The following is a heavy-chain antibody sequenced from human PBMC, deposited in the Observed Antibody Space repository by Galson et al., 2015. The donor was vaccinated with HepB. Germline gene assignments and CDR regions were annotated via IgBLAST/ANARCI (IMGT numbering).Heavy chain of an antibody. CDR2: IKQDGSEK. D-gene: IGHD5-24*01. V-gene: IGHV3-7*03. Sequence: SLRLSCAASGFTFSSYWMSWVRQAPGKGLEWVANIKQDGSEKYYVDSVKGRFTISRDNAKNSLYLQMNSLRAEDTAVYYCARNVEMATRPYYFDYWGQGTLVTASS. CDR1: GFTFSSYW. J-gene: IGHJ4*02. CDR3: ARNVEMATRPYYFDY.